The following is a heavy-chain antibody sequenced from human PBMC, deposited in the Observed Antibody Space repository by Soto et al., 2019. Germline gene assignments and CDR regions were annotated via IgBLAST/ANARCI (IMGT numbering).Heavy chain of an antibody. CDR2: INGGGGST. J-gene: IGHJ4*02. Sequence: EVQLLESGGGLVQPGGSLRLSCAASGFTFSNYAMSWVRQAPGKGLEWVSSINGGGGSTYYADSVKGRFTISRDNSQNTLYLQMNSLRVEDTAVYYCAKDQRGYTSTARIDYWGQGTLVTVSS. V-gene: IGHV3-23*01. CDR3: AKDQRGYTSTARIDY. CDR1: GFTFSNYA. D-gene: IGHD6-13*01.